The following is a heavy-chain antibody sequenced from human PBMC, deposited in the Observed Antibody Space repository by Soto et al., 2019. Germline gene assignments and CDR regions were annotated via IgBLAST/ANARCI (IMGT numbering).Heavy chain of an antibody. J-gene: IGHJ4*02. CDR3: ARLLPSFRSGYLTVLAYFGY. CDR1: GGSISSYY. D-gene: IGHD3-3*01. CDR2: IYYSGST. V-gene: IGHV4-59*01. Sequence: PSETLSLTCTVSGGSISSYYWSWIRQPPGKGLEWSGYIYYSGSTNYNPSLTSRVTISLDTSKNQFSLKLSAVSAAISTVNYCARLLPSFRSGYLTVLAYFGYWVQGTLATVSS.